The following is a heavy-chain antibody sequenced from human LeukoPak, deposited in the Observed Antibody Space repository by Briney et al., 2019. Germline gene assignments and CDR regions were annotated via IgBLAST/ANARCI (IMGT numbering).Heavy chain of an antibody. Sequence: SGESLRLSCTASGFTFGDYLMSWFRQAPGKGLEWIGFISGGTTEYAASVKGRFTISRDDSTSIAYLQMNSLTTEDTAVYYCSRGSGWLSVYWGQGTLVTVSS. J-gene: IGHJ4*02. CDR1: GFTFGDYL. CDR2: ISGGTT. V-gene: IGHV3-49*03. D-gene: IGHD6-19*01. CDR3: SRGSGWLSVY.